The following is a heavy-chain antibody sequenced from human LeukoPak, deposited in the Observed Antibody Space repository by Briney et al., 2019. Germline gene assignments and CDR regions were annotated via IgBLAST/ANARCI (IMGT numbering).Heavy chain of an antibody. Sequence: GGSLRLSCAASAFTVSSNYMSWVRQAPGRGLEWVSVIYSGGSTFYADSVKGRFTLSRDTSKNTPYLQMNSLRTEDTAVYYCARGGLYVNTAMIRHWYFHIWGRGTLVTVSS. CDR2: IYSGGST. V-gene: IGHV3-53*01. CDR1: AFTVSSNY. D-gene: IGHD5-18*01. J-gene: IGHJ2*01. CDR3: ARGGLYVNTAMIRHWYFHI.